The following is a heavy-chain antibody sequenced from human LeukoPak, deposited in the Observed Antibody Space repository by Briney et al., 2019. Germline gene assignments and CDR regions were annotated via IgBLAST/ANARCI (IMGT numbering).Heavy chain of an antibody. CDR1: GFTFSSYA. CDR2: ISGSGGST. J-gene: IGHJ4*02. Sequence: PGGSLRLSCAASGFTFSSYAMSWVRQAPGKGLEWVSAISGSGGSTYYADSVKGRFTISRDNSKNTLYLQMNSLRAEDTAVYYCAKDHWVSSSSGAFDYWGQGTLVTVSS. V-gene: IGHV3-23*01. CDR3: AKDHWVSSSSGAFDY. D-gene: IGHD6-6*01.